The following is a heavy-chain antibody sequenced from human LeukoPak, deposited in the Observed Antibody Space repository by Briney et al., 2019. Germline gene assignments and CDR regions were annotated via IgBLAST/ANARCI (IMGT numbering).Heavy chain of an antibody. D-gene: IGHD3-10*01. Sequence: GGSLRLSCAASGFTFSTFAMIWVRQPPGKGLEWVSSIFPSGGEIHYADSVRGRFTISRDNSKSTLSLQMNSLRAEDTAVYYCARSGWFGELGFDYWGQGTLVTVSS. CDR3: ARSGWFGELGFDY. CDR1: GFTFSTFA. J-gene: IGHJ4*02. CDR2: IFPSGGEI. V-gene: IGHV3-23*01.